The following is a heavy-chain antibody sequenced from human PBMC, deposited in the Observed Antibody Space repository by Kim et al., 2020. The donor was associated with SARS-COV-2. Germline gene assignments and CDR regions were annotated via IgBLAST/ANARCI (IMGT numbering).Heavy chain of an antibody. CDR2: IWYDKTNK. CDR3: ARAEVMPRLAPRYFDS. V-gene: IGHV3-33*01. D-gene: IGHD2-2*01. Sequence: GGSLRLSCTASGFTFKNYVMHWVRQAPGKGLEWVAAIWYDKTNKYYLDSVNGRFTISRDNSQNTLFLDMNNLGADDTGVYYCARAEVMPRLAPRYFDSWGQGVLVTVSS. CDR1: GFTFKNYV. J-gene: IGHJ4*02.